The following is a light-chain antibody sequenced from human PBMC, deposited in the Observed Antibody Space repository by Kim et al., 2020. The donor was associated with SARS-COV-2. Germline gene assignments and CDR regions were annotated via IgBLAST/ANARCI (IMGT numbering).Light chain of an antibody. CDR2: GAS. J-gene: IGKJ4*01. V-gene: IGKV3-20*01. CDR3: QQYGAT. Sequence: ENVLTQSPGTLSLSPGERATLSCRASQSLDSIEIAWYQHKPGQAPRLLIHGASSRATGIPDRFSGSGSGTDFTLTISRMEPEDFAIYYCQQYGATFGGGTKVEIK. CDR1: QSLDSIE.